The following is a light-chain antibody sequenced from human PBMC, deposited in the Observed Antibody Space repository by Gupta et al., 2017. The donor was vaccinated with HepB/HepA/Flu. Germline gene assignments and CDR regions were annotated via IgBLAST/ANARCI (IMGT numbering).Light chain of an antibody. J-gene: IGKJ2*01. V-gene: IGKV3-15*01. CDR1: QSVTSN. Sequence: IVMTQSPATLSVSPGERATLSCRASQSVTSNLAWYQQRPGQAPRLLFYGASTRATGIPARFSGSGSGTEFTLTISSLQSEDFAVYYCQQDNDWPYTFGRGTKLEIK. CDR2: GAS. CDR3: QQDNDWPYT.